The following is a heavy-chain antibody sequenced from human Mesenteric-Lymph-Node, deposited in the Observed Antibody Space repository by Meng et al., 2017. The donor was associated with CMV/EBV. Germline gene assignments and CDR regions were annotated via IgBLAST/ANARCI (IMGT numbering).Heavy chain of an antibody. CDR3: AKDWTNLVAGIDY. J-gene: IGHJ4*02. CDR2: IKQDGSEK. Sequence: GESLKISCAASGFTFSSYWMSWVRQAPGKGLEWVANIKQDGSEKYYVDSVKGRFIISRDNAKNSLYLQMNSLRPEDTALYYCAKDWTNLVAGIDYWGPGTLVTVSS. D-gene: IGHD6-19*01. V-gene: IGHV3-7*03. CDR1: GFTFSSYW.